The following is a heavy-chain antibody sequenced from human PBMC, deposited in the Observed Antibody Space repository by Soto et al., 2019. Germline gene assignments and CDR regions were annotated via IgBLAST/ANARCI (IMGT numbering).Heavy chain of an antibody. CDR2: RNPNSGNT. D-gene: IGHD1-1*01. CDR3: AGERSGTPDY. V-gene: IGHV1-8*01. Sequence: QVQLVQSGAEVKKPGASVKVSCKASGYTFTSYDINWVRQATGQGLEWMGWRNPNSGNTGYAQKCXGXAXMXXTTSITTAYMELSSLRSEDTAVYYCAGERSGTPDYWGEGTLVTVSS. CDR1: GYTFTSYD. J-gene: IGHJ4*02.